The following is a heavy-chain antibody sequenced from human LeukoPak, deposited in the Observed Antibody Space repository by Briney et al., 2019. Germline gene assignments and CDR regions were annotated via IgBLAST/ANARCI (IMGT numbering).Heavy chain of an antibody. V-gene: IGHV1-46*01. CDR2: INPSGGST. CDR3: ATGLYYGSGSYLSPFDY. CDR1: GYTFTSYY. Sequence: ASVKVSCKASGYTFTSYYMHWVRQAPGQGLEWMGIINPSGGSTSYAQKFQGRVTMTEDTSTDTAYMELSSLRSEDTAVYYCATGLYYGSGSYLSPFDYWGQGTLVTVSS. D-gene: IGHD3-10*01. J-gene: IGHJ4*02.